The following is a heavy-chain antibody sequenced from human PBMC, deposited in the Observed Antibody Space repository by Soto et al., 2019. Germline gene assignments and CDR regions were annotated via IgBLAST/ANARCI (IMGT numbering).Heavy chain of an antibody. CDR1: GYTFTSYA. V-gene: IGHV1-3*01. Sequence: ASVKVSCKASGYTFTSYAMHWVRQAPGQRLEWMGWINAGNGNTKYSQKFQGRVTITTDTSASTAYMELSSLRSDDSAVYYCARISYQKTMEFDYWGQGTLVTVSS. J-gene: IGHJ4*02. CDR3: ARISYQKTMEFDY. CDR2: INAGNGNT. D-gene: IGHD1-1*01.